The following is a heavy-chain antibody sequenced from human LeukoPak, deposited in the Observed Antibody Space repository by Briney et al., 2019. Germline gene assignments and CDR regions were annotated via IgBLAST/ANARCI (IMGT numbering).Heavy chain of an antibody. CDR3: ARGRGFDY. CDR1: GYTFTDYF. V-gene: IGHV1-2*02. CDR2: VNPNSGGT. Sequence: ASVKSSCKASGYTFTDYFVHWVRQAPGQGLEWMGWVNPNSGGTNYAQKFQGRVTMTRDTSISTAYMELSRLRSDDTAVYYCARGRGFDYWGQGTLVTVSS. D-gene: IGHD5-24*01. J-gene: IGHJ4*02.